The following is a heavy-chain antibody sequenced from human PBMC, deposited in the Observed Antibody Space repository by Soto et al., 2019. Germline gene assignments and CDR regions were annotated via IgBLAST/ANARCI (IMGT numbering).Heavy chain of an antibody. CDR1: GFTFNTYG. D-gene: IGHD6-19*01. V-gene: IGHV3-30*18. CDR2: ISYDGSKK. Sequence: QVHLVESGGGVVQPGTSLRLSCAASGFTFNTYGMHWVRQAPGKGLEWVAVISYDGSKKNYADSVKGRFTNSRDNSKNTLYLQMNSLRAEDTAVYYCANSGEYSSGWYRGYLDYWGQGTLVTVSS. J-gene: IGHJ4*02. CDR3: ANSGEYSSGWYRGYLDY.